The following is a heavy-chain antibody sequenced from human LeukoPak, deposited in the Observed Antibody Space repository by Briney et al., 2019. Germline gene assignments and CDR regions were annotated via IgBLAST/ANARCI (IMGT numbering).Heavy chain of an antibody. Sequence: SETLSLTCAVYGGSFSGYYWSWIRQPPGKGLEWTGEINHIVSTNYNPSIKSRVTISVDRSKNQFSLKLSSVTAADTAVYYCARMVVPAAIIRSDYWGQGTLVTVSS. CDR3: ARMVVPAAIIRSDY. CDR1: GGSFSGYY. CDR2: INHIVST. D-gene: IGHD2-2*01. J-gene: IGHJ4*02. V-gene: IGHV4-34*01.